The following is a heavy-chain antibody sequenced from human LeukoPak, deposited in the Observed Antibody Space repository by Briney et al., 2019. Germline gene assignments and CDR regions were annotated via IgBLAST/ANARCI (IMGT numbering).Heavy chain of an antibody. Sequence: EASVKVSCKASGYTFTSYDINWVRQATGQGLEWMGWMNPNSGNTGYAQKFQGRVTMTRNTSISTAYMELSSLRSEDTAVYYCARAMSDSSGTTQDYWGQGTLVTVSS. CDR1: GYTFTSYD. J-gene: IGHJ4*02. CDR3: ARAMSDSSGTTQDY. CDR2: MNPNSGNT. D-gene: IGHD3-22*01. V-gene: IGHV1-8*01.